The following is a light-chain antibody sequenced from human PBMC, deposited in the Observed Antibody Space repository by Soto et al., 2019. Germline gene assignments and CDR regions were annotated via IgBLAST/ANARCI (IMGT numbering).Light chain of an antibody. CDR1: ASDVGGYNS. J-gene: IGLJ1*01. Sequence: QSALAQPASVSGSPGQSITISCTGTASDVGGYNSGAWYQQHPGKAPKLMIYEVTDRPSGVSNRFSGSKSGNTASLTISGLQAEDEADYYCLSFTSSHIYVFGTGTKVTVL. CDR3: LSFTSSHIYV. CDR2: EVT. V-gene: IGLV2-14*03.